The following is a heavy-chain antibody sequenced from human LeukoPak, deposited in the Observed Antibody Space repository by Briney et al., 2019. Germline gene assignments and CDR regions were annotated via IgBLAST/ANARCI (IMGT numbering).Heavy chain of an antibody. CDR3: ARHLGGLYYGSGSPKYYFDY. D-gene: IGHD3-10*01. CDR1: GGSISSSSYY. V-gene: IGHV4-61*05. CDR2: IYYSGST. Sequence: SETLSLTCTVSGGSISSSSYYWGWIRQPPGKGLEWIGYIYYSGSTNYNPSLKSRVTISVDTSKNQFSLKLSSVTAADTAVYYCARHLGGLYYGSGSPKYYFDYWGQGTLVTVSS. J-gene: IGHJ4*02.